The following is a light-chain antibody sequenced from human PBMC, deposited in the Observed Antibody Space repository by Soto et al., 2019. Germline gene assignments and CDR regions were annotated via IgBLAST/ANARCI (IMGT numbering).Light chain of an antibody. Sequence: ITMNQSPSTLSGSVGDRVTITCRASQTISSWLAWYQQKPGKAPNLLIYDVSSLGSGVPSRFSGSGSGTEFTLTISSLQPEDFATYYCLQNNSYPVTFGQGTIVDIK. CDR3: LQNNSYPVT. V-gene: IGKV1-5*01. CDR1: QTISSW. J-gene: IGKJ1*01. CDR2: DVS.